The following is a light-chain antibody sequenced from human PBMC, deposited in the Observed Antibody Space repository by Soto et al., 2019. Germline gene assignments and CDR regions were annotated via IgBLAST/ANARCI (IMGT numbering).Light chain of an antibody. CDR2: DAS. CDR1: QSISSW. CDR3: QQYNSYWT. V-gene: IGKV1-5*01. Sequence: DIQMTQSPSTLSASVGDRVTITCRASQSISSWLAWYQQKPGKAPKLLIFDASSLESGVPSRFSGRGSGTEFTLTSSSLQPDDFVTYYCQQYNSYWTFGQGTKVEIK. J-gene: IGKJ1*01.